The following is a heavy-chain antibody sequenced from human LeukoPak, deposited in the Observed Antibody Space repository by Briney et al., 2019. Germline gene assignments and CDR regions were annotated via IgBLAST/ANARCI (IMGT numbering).Heavy chain of an antibody. CDR2: ISSSSSYI. D-gene: IGHD4-17*01. V-gene: IGHV3-21*01. CDR1: GFTFSSYS. Sequence: GGSLRLSCAASGFTFSSYSMNWVRQAPGKGLEWVSSISSSSSYIYYADSVKGRFTISRDNAKNSLYLQMNSLRAEDTAVYYCATSSDYGDYQTVDYWGQGTLVTVSS. CDR3: ATSSDYGDYQTVDY. J-gene: IGHJ4*02.